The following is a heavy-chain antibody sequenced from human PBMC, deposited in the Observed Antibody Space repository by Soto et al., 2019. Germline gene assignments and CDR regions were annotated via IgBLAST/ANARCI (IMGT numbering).Heavy chain of an antibody. CDR3: VRYCSTTKCPFDN. Sequence: SEILSVTCTVSRSSISRGVPHCGWIRQPPGKGLEWIGYSYYSGNTYFNPSLKRRATLSVDTSKNQFSLNLSSVTAADTAVYYCVRYCSTTKCPFDNWGQGTLGSVSS. J-gene: IGHJ4*02. CDR2: SYYSGNT. D-gene: IGHD2-2*01. CDR1: RSSISRGVPH. V-gene: IGHV4-30-4*01.